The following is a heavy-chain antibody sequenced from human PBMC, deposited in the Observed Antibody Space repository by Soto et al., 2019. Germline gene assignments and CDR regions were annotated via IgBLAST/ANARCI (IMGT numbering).Heavy chain of an antibody. V-gene: IGHV5-51*01. J-gene: IGHJ3*02. Sequence: VGSLKISGKASGYSFTTYWIGWVRQMPGKGLEWMGIIYPGDSDTRYSPSFQGQVTISADKSITTAYLQWSSLKASDTAMYYCARVSNSMPFDIWGQGTMVTVSS. CDR2: IYPGDSDT. CDR1: GYSFTTYW. CDR3: ARVSNSMPFDI. D-gene: IGHD1-1*01.